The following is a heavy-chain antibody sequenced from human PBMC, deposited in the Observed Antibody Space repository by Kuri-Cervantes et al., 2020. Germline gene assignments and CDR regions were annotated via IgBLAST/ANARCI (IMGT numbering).Heavy chain of an antibody. J-gene: IGHJ6*02. CDR1: GGSISSYY. V-gene: IGHV4-59*01. Sequence: GSLRLSCTVSGGSISSYYWSWIRQPAGKGLEWIGYMFHSGNSNFDPSLKSRVTMSIDTSKNQISLRLSSVTAADTAVYYCASVRLGKKSYYYCGMDVWGQGTTVTVSS. CDR2: MFHSGNS. CDR3: ASVRLGKKSYYYCGMDV. D-gene: IGHD3-16*01.